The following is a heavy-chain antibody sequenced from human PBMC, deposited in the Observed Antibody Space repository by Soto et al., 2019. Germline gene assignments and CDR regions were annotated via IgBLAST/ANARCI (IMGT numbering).Heavy chain of an antibody. D-gene: IGHD6-13*01. J-gene: IGHJ6*02. CDR3: AKDLGYSSSWYLYYYGMDV. Sequence: GGSLRLSCAASGFTFSSYGMHWVRQAPGKGLEWVAVISYDGSNKYYADSVKGRFTISRDNSKNTLYLQMNSLRAEDTAVYYCAKDLGYSSSWYLYYYGMDVWGQGTTVTVSS. CDR1: GFTFSSYG. V-gene: IGHV3-30*18. CDR2: ISYDGSNK.